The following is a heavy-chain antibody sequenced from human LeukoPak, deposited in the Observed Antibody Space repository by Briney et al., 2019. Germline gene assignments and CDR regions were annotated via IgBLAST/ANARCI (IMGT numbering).Heavy chain of an antibody. J-gene: IGHJ3*01. CDR1: GYRVITYG. CDR3: ARDVFEGFGERVIDAFDL. CDR2: ISAYNGNT. D-gene: IGHD3-10*01. Sequence: VASMKVSCKASGYRVITYGLSWVRQAPGQGLEWMGCISAYNGNTNFAPKLQGRVTMTADTSTSTAYMELRSLRSDDTAVYYCARDVFEGFGERVIDAFDLWGQGTMVTVSS. V-gene: IGHV1-18*01.